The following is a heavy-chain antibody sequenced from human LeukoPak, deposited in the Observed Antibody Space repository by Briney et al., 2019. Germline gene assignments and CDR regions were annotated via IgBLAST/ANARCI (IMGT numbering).Heavy chain of an antibody. J-gene: IGHJ4*02. CDR3: ARHSPLIHTAMVSAFDY. CDR1: GGSISSFY. CDR2: IHYSGNT. D-gene: IGHD5-18*01. Sequence: SETLSLTCTVSGGSISSFYWSWIRQPPGKGLEWIGNIHYSGNTNNNPSLESRVTISVDRSKKQFSLKLSSVTAADTAVYYYARHSPLIHTAMVSAFDYWGQGTLVTVSS. V-gene: IGHV4-59*08.